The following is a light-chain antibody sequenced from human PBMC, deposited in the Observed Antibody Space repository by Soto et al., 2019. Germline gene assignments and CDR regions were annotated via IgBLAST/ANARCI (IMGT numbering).Light chain of an antibody. CDR2: DAS. V-gene: IGKV3-11*01. Sequence: ETVLTQSPATLSLSPGERATLSCRASQSVSTYFTWYQQKAGQAPRLLSYDASNRAPGIPARFSGRGSGTAFTLTLSSLEPEDFAVYYGQQQGTVGGGTKVEIK. J-gene: IGKJ4*01. CDR3: QQQGT. CDR1: QSVSTY.